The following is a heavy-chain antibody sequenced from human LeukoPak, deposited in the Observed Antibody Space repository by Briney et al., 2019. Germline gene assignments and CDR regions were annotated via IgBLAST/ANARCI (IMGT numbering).Heavy chain of an antibody. Sequence: PGGSLRLSCEASGFIISNNYMSWVRQAPGKGLEWVAVIYSGGGDTYYADSVKGRFTISRDNSKNTLYLQMNSLRDEDTAVYYCARDWNFNYWYWFDPWGQGTLVTVSS. CDR1: GFIISNNY. CDR2: IYSGGGDT. J-gene: IGHJ5*02. V-gene: IGHV3-66*01. D-gene: IGHD1-7*01. CDR3: ARDWNFNYWYWFDP.